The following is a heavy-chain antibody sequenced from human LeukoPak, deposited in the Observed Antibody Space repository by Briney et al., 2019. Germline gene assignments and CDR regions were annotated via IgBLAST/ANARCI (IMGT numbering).Heavy chain of an antibody. V-gene: IGHV3-9*01. J-gene: IGHJ5*02. CDR1: GFTFDDYA. CDR2: ISWNSGSI. Sequence: GRSLRLSCAASGFTFDDYAMHWVRQAPGKGLEWVSGISWNSGSIGYADSVKGRFTISRDNAKNSMYLQMNSLRAEDTALYYCAKGRDKYQLLSKNWFDPWGQGTLVTVSS. D-gene: IGHD2-2*01. CDR3: AKGRDKYQLLSKNWFDP.